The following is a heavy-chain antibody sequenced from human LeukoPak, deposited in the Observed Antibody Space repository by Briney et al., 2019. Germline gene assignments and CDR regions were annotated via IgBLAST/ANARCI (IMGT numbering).Heavy chain of an antibody. D-gene: IGHD2-15*01. CDR2: FDPEDGET. CDR1: GYTLTELS. J-gene: IGHJ4*02. CDR3: ATDLVEWVVAATGY. Sequence: ASVKVSCKVSGYTLTELSMHWVRQAPGKGLEWMGGFDPEDGETIYAQKFQGRVTTTEDTSTDTAYMELSSLRSEDTAVYYCATDLVEWVVAATGYWGQGTLVTVSS. V-gene: IGHV1-24*01.